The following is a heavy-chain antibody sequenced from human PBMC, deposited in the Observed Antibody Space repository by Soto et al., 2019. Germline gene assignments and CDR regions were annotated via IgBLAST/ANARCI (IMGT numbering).Heavy chain of an antibody. D-gene: IGHD5-12*01. CDR1: GDTYSSYE. Sequence: ASVKVSCKASGDTYSSYEINWVRQAPGLGLEWMGGIVPVYGTANYAPKFQGRVTLIADVSTGTAYMELNSLRSEDTAVYYCVRDSPIGSTFSGYDGIDYWGQGTLVTVSS. CDR2: IVPVYGTA. V-gene: IGHV1-69*13. J-gene: IGHJ4*02. CDR3: VRDSPIGSTFSGYDGIDY.